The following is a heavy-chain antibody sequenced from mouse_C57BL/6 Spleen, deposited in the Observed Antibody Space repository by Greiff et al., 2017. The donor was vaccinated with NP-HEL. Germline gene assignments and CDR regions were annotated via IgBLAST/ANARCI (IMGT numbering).Heavy chain of an antibody. Sequence: VQLQQPGAELVKPGASVKLSCKASGYTFTSYWMQWVKQRPGQGLEWIGEIDPSDSYTNYNQKFKGKATLTVDTSSSTAYMQLSSLTSEDSAVYYCARRDSYYGSSSYYFDYWGQGTTLTVSS. D-gene: IGHD1-1*01. CDR1: GYTFTSYW. V-gene: IGHV1-50*01. CDR2: IDPSDSYT. CDR3: ARRDSYYGSSSYYFDY. J-gene: IGHJ2*01.